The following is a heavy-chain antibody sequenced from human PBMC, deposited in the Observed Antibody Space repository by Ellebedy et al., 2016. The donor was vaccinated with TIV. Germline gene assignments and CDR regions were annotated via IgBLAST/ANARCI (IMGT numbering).Heavy chain of an antibody. CDR3: ARRSTDFAFDS. Sequence: PGGSLRLSCAASGFTFNTYVMHWVRQAPGKGLEWVAVISHDGNHQYYADSVKGRFTLSRDNSKNTLFLQMSSLRAEDTAVYFCARRSTDFAFDSWGQGTLVTVSS. V-gene: IGHV3-30*04. D-gene: IGHD3/OR15-3a*01. CDR1: GFTFNTYV. J-gene: IGHJ4*02. CDR2: ISHDGNHQ.